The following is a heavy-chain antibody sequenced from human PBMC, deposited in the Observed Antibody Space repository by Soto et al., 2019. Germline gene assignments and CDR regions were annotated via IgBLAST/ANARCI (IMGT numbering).Heavy chain of an antibody. D-gene: IGHD6-13*01. CDR1: GGSISSYY. V-gene: IGHV4-59*01. J-gene: IGHJ6*02. CDR2: IYYSGST. CDR3: ARVDTSSRYGRVYYYCGMNV. Sequence: SETLSLTCTVSGGSISSYYWSWIRQPPGKGLEWIGYIYYSGSTNYNPSLKSRVTISVDTSKNQFSLKLSSVTAADTAVYYCARVDTSSRYGRVYYYCGMNVWGQVNRIAVSS.